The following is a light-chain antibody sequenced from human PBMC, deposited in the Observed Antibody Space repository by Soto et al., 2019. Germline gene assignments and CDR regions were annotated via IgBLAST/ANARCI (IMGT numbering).Light chain of an antibody. CDR3: SSFTTSSTWV. CDR2: EVS. J-gene: IGLJ3*02. CDR1: NSDVGSPKY. V-gene: IGLV2-14*01. Sequence: QSALTQPASVSGSPGQSITISCTGTNSDVGSPKYVSWYQQYPGKAPKLMIYEVSNRPSGVSNRFSGSKSGDTASLTISGLQAVDEADYYCSSFTTSSTWVFGGGTKVTVL.